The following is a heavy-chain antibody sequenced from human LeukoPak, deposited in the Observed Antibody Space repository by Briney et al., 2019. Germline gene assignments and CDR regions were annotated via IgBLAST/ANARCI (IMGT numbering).Heavy chain of an antibody. CDR1: GFTFSSYW. Sequence: GGSLRLSCAASGFTFSSYWMSWVRQAPGKGLEWVANIKQDGSEKYYVDSVKGRFTISRDNAKNALYLQMNSLRAEDTAVYYCARYSGSYEVNYYYYYGMDVWGQGATVTVSS. J-gene: IGHJ6*02. D-gene: IGHD1-26*01. V-gene: IGHV3-7*03. CDR2: IKQDGSEK. CDR3: ARYSGSYEVNYYYYYGMDV.